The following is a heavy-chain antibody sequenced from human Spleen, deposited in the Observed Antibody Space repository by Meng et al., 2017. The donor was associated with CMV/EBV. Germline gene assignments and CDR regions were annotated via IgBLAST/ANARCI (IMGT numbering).Heavy chain of an antibody. Sequence: GESLKISCAASGFTFSSYGMHWVRQAPGKGMEWVAVIWYDGSNKYYADSVKGRFTISRDNSKNTLYLQMNSLRAEDTAVYYCAKERGSDVFYYYYGMDVWGQGTTVTVSS. CDR1: GFTFSSYG. CDR2: IWYDGSNK. CDR3: AKERGSDVFYYYYGMDV. J-gene: IGHJ6*02. D-gene: IGHD3-10*01. V-gene: IGHV3-33*06.